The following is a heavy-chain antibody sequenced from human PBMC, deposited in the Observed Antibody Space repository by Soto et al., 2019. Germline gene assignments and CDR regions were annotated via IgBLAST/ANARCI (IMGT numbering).Heavy chain of an antibody. CDR3: ARVGRYFDWLSDTYYYYGMDV. Sequence: GGSLRLSCAASGFTFSSYWMSWVRQAPGKGLEWVANIKQDGSEKYYVDSVKGRFTISRDNAKNSLYLQMNSLRAEDTAVYYCARVGRYFDWLSDTYYYYGMDVWGQGTTVTVSS. D-gene: IGHD3-9*01. CDR1: GFTFSSYW. CDR2: IKQDGSEK. V-gene: IGHV3-7*05. J-gene: IGHJ6*02.